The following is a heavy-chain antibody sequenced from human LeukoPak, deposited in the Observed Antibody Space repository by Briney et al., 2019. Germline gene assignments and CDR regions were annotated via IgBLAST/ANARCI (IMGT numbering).Heavy chain of an antibody. V-gene: IGHV4-59*12. CDR1: GGSISSYY. CDR3: ARDSTEAAGPLDY. D-gene: IGHD6-13*01. Sequence: PSETLSLTCTVSGGSISSYYWSWIRQPPGKGLEWIGYIYYSGSTNYNPSLKSRVTISVDTSKNQFSLKLSSVTAADTAVYYCARDSTEAAGPLDYWGQGTLVTVSS. CDR2: IYYSGST. J-gene: IGHJ4*02.